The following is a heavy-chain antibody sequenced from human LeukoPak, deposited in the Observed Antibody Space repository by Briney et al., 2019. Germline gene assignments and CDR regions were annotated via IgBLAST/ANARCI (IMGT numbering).Heavy chain of an antibody. D-gene: IGHD3-3*01. Sequence: GGSLRLSCAVSGFTFSSYWMHWVRQAPGKGLVWVSRINNDGSTTAYADSVKGRFTISRDNTKNTLYLQMNSLRAEDTAVYYCAKAGDYAIYDFWSGYSAHYWGQGTLVTVSS. CDR1: GFTFSSYW. J-gene: IGHJ4*02. CDR3: AKAGDYAIYDFWSGYSAHY. CDR2: INNDGSTT. V-gene: IGHV3-74*01.